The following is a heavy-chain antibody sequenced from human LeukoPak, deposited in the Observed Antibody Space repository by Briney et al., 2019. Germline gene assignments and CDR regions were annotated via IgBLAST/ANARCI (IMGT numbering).Heavy chain of an antibody. Sequence: GGSLRLSCAASGFTLSTYAMSWARQTPGKGLEWVAATSSSDAGTYHADSVKGRFTISRDNSKNTLYLQMNSLRAEDTAVYYCARGGSYLSAFDIWGRGTMVTVSS. J-gene: IGHJ3*02. CDR1: GFTLSTYA. D-gene: IGHD1-26*01. CDR2: TSSSDAGT. CDR3: ARGGSYLSAFDI. V-gene: IGHV3-23*01.